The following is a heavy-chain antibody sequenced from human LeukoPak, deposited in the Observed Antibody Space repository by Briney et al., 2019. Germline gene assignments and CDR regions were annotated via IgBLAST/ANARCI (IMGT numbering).Heavy chain of an antibody. CDR1: GFTFSSYS. J-gene: IGHJ5*02. V-gene: IGHV3-21*01. D-gene: IGHD6-19*01. Sequence: GGSLRLSCAASGFTFSSYSMNWVRQAPGKGLEWVSSISSSSSYIYYADSVKGRFTISRDNAKNSLYLQMNSLRAEDTAVYYCARDLSVAVNWFDPWGQGTLVTVSS. CDR3: ARDLSVAVNWFDP. CDR2: ISSSSSYI.